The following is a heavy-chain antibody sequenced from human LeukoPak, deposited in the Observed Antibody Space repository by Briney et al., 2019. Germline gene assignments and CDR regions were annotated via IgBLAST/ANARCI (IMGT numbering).Heavy chain of an antibody. CDR1: GFTFSSYS. Sequence: PGGSLRLSCAASGFTFSSYSMNWVRQAPGKGLEWVSSISSSSSYIYYADSVKGRFTISRDNAKNSLYLQMNSLRAEDTAVYYCARDYVWGTETPDAFDIWGQGTMVTISS. D-gene: IGHD3-16*01. CDR3: ARDYVWGTETPDAFDI. J-gene: IGHJ3*02. CDR2: ISSSSSYI. V-gene: IGHV3-21*01.